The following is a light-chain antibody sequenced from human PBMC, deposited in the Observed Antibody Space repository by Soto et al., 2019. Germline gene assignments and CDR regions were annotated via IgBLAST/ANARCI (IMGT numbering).Light chain of an antibody. CDR2: DVS. V-gene: IGLV2-14*01. CDR3: CSYTPSNPRHIV. Sequence: QSVLTQPASVSGSPGQSIAISCTGTSSDVGGYSYVSWYQQQPGKAPKLVIYDVSNRPSGVSDRFSGSKSGNTASLTISGLQAEDEADYYCCSYTPSNPRHIVFVPGTKVTVL. J-gene: IGLJ1*01. CDR1: SSDVGGYSY.